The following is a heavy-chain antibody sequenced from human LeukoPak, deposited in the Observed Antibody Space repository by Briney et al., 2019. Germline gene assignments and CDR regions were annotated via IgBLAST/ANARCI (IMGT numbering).Heavy chain of an antibody. CDR1: GGSISSYY. J-gene: IGHJ6*03. Sequence: PSETLSLTCTVSGGSISSYYWSWIRQPPGKGLEWIGYTYYSGSTNYNPSLKSRVTISVDTSKNQFSLKLSSVTAADTAVYYCAGVATIVVNYYYMDVWGKGTTVTVS. V-gene: IGHV4-59*08. CDR2: TYYSGST. CDR3: AGVATIVVNYYYMDV. D-gene: IGHD5-12*01.